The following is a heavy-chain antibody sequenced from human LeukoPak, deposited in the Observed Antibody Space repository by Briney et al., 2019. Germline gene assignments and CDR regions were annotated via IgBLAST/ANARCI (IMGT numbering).Heavy chain of an antibody. V-gene: IGHV3-48*03. CDR3: ARKNYDNSGYFHH. J-gene: IGHJ1*01. CDR2: ISSSGNTI. Sequence: GGSLRLSCAASGFTFSSYEMNWVRQAPGKGLEWVSYISSSGNTIYCADSVKGRFTTSRDNAKNSLYLQMNSLRAEDTAVYYCARKNYDNSGYFHHWGQGTLVTVSS. D-gene: IGHD3-22*01. CDR1: GFTFSSYE.